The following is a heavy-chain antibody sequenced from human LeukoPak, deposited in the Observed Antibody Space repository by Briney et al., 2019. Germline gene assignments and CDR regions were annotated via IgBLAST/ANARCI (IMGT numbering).Heavy chain of an antibody. D-gene: IGHD2-21*01. CDR1: GYTFTTYD. CDR2: MNPKTGDT. V-gene: IGHV1-8*01. J-gene: IGHJ4*02. Sequence: ASVKLSCTASGYTFTTYDINWVRQAPAPGHERMGWMNPKTGDTAFAQKFHGRVTMTRITSIDKPYMQLHSLRSQDTAMYYCARVCGEREIGFWGRGTQVTVSS. CDR3: ARVCGEREIGF.